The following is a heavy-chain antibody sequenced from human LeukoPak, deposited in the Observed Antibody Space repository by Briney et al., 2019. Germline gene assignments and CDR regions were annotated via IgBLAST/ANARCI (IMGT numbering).Heavy chain of an antibody. V-gene: IGHV4-4*09. Sequence: TSETLSLTCTVSGGSISSYYWSWIRQPPGKGLECIGYIYTSGSTNYNPSLKSRVTISVDTSKNQYSLKLSSVTAADTAVYYCARADIVVVEGYFDYWGQGTLVTVSS. CDR3: ARADIVVVEGYFDY. CDR1: GGSISSYY. CDR2: IYTSGST. D-gene: IGHD2-2*01. J-gene: IGHJ4*02.